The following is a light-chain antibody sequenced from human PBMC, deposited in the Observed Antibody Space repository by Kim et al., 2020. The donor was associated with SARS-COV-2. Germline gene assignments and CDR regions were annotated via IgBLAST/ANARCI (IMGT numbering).Light chain of an antibody. V-gene: IGKV3-15*01. CDR3: QKYNNWPPLT. J-gene: IGKJ4*01. Sequence: EIVMTQSPATLSVSPGERATLSCRASQSVSSNLAWYQQKPGQAPRLLFYGASTRATGIPARFSGSGSGTEFTLTISSLQSEDFAVYYCQKYNNWPPLTFGGGTKVDIK. CDR2: GAS. CDR1: QSVSSN.